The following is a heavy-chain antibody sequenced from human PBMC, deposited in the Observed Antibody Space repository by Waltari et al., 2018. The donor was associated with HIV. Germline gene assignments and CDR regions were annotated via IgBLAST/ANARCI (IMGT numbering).Heavy chain of an antibody. D-gene: IGHD2-15*01. CDR3: ARGGGRRSSYYYYYGMDV. CDR2: INHSGST. V-gene: IGHV4-34*01. Sequence: QVQLQQWGAGLLKPSETLSRTCAVYGGSFSGSYWSWIRQPPGTGLEWLGEINHSGSTNYNPSLKSRVTISVDTSKNQFSLKLSSVTAADTAVYYCARGGGRRSSYYYYYGMDVWGQGTTVTVSS. J-gene: IGHJ6*02. CDR1: GGSFSGSY.